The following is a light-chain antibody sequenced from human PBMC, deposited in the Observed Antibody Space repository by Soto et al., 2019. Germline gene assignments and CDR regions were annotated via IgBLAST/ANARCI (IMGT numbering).Light chain of an antibody. J-gene: IGKJ1*01. Sequence: EIVMTQSPATLSVSPGERATLSCRASESVSSKLVWYQKKPGQAPRLLIHDASTRATGIPARFSGSGSGTEFILTISRLEPEDFAVYYCQQYGSSGTFGQGTKVDIK. V-gene: IGKV3-15*01. CDR2: DAS. CDR1: ESVSSK. CDR3: QQYGSSGT.